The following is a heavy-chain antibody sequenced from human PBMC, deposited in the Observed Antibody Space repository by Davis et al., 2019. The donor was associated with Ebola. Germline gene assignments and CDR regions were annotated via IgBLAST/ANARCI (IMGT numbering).Heavy chain of an antibody. J-gene: IGHJ4*02. V-gene: IGHV3-48*02. Sequence: GESLKISCAASGFTFSPYSMSWVRQAPGKGLEWISYISGASETIYYAESVKGRFTISKDNAKNSLYLQMNSLRDEDTAMYYCARDNWYKNDNWGQGTLVTVSS. CDR2: ISGASETI. CDR1: GFTFSPYS. D-gene: IGHD1/OR15-1a*01. CDR3: ARDNWYKNDN.